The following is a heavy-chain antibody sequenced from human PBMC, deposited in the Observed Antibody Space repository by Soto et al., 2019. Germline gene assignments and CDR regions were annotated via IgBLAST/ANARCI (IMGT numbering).Heavy chain of an antibody. D-gene: IGHD3-9*01. J-gene: IGHJ6*02. CDR2: IKSKTDGGTT. V-gene: IGHV3-15*07. CDR3: TTDVLRYFDWLLPGGDV. CDR1: GFTFSNAW. Sequence: GGSLRLSCAASGFTFSNAWMNWVRQAPGKGLEWVGRIKSKTDGGTTDYAAPVKGRFTISRDDSKNTLYLQMNSLKTEDTAVYYCTTDVLRYFDWLLPGGDVWGQGTTVTVS.